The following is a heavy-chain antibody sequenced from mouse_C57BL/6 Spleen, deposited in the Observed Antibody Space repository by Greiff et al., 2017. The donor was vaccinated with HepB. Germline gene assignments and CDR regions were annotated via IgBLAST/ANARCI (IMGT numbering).Heavy chain of an antibody. V-gene: IGHV1-53*01. J-gene: IGHJ4*01. CDR1: GYTFTSYW. D-gene: IGHD3-2*02. CDR3: ARDSSGYVGMDY. CDR2: INPSNGGT. Sequence: QVQLQQPGTELVKPGASVKLSCKASGYTFTSYWMHWVKQRPGQGLEWIGNINPSNGGTNYNEKFKSNATLTVDKSSSTAYMQLSSLTSEDSAVYYCARDSSGYVGMDYWGQGTSVTVSS.